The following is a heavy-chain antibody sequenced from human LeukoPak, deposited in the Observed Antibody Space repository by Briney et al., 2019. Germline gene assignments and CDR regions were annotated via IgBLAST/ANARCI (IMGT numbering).Heavy chain of an antibody. CDR1: GGSISSYY. CDR3: ARALDYGVRYDAFDI. Sequence: SETLSLTCTVSGGSISSYYWSWIRQPAGKGLGWIGRIYTSGSTNYYPPLKRRITKSVDTSKNQFFLKLSSVTAADTAVYYCARALDYGVRYDAFDIWGQGTMVTVSS. V-gene: IGHV4-4*07. J-gene: IGHJ3*02. D-gene: IGHD4-17*01. CDR2: IYTSGST.